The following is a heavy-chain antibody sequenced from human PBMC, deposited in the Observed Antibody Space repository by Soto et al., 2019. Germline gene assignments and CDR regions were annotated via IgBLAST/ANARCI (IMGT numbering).Heavy chain of an antibody. CDR2: IYYSGST. CDR3: ARRYGPGFDY. Sequence: QVQLQESGPGLVKPSETLSLTCTVSGGSISSYYWSWIRQPPGKGLEWIAYIYYSGSTNYNPSLKSPSPISVDTSKNQFSLKLSSVTAADTAVYYCARRYGPGFDYWGQGTLVTVSS. J-gene: IGHJ4*02. CDR1: GGSISSYY. V-gene: IGHV4-59*08. D-gene: IGHD4-17*01.